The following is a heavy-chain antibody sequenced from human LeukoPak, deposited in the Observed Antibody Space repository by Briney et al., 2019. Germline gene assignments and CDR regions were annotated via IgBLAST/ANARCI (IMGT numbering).Heavy chain of an antibody. CDR1: GYTFTSYY. Sequence: ASVKVSCKASGYTFTSYYMHWVRQAPGQGLEWMGIINPSGGSTSYAQKFQGRVTMTRDTSTSTVYMDLRSLRSDDTAVYYCAIMYGSETYRHFDYWGQGTLVTVSS. V-gene: IGHV1-46*01. J-gene: IGHJ4*02. D-gene: IGHD3-10*01. CDR2: INPSGGST. CDR3: AIMYGSETYRHFDY.